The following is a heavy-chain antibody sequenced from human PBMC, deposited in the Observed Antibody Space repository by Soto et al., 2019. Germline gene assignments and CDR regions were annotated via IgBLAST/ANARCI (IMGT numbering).Heavy chain of an antibody. CDR2: IKSKTDGGTA. D-gene: IGHD3-16*01. Sequence: GGSLRLSCAASGFPFSNAWMNWVRQPPGKGLEWVGRIKSKTDGGTADYAAPVHGRFIISTDETRNTLYLQMTSLNTEDTAVYHCVTGYYDYASGSLNWGPGTLVTVSS. CDR1: GFPFSNAW. J-gene: IGHJ4*01. V-gene: IGHV3-15*01. CDR3: VTGYYDYASGSLN.